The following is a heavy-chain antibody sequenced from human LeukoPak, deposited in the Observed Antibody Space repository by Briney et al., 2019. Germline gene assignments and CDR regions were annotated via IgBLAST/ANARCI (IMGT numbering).Heavy chain of an antibody. CDR2: IYSGGST. CDR1: GLTVSSNY. V-gene: IGHV3-66*01. Sequence: GGSLRLSCAASGLTVSSNYMNWVRQAPGKGLEWVSVIYSGGSTYYADSVKGRFTISRDNSRNTLYLQMNSLRAEDTAVYYCARAIPVNWYFDLWGRGTLVTVSS. J-gene: IGHJ2*01. CDR3: ARAIPVNWYFDL. D-gene: IGHD2-2*02.